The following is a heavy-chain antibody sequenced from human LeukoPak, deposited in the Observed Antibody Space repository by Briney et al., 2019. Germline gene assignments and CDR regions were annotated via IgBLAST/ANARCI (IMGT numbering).Heavy chain of an antibody. CDR1: GGSFSGYY. CDR3: ARAVVVVPAALNWFDP. V-gene: IGHV4-34*01. J-gene: IGHJ5*02. Sequence: ASGTLSLTCAVYGGSFSGYYWSWIRQPPGKGLEWIGEINHSGSTNYNPSLKSRVTISVDTSKNQFSLKLSSVTAADTAVYYCARAVVVVPAALNWFDPWGQGTLVTVSS. CDR2: INHSGST. D-gene: IGHD2-2*01.